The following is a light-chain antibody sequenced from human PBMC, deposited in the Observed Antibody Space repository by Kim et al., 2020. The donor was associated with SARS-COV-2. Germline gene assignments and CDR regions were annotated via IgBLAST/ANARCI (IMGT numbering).Light chain of an antibody. CDR3: QQYDNLPYT. CDR2: AAS. J-gene: IGKJ2*01. Sequence: DIQMTQSPSSLSASVGDRVTITCQASQDIDNSLNWYQQKPGKAPNVLIYAASNLETGVPSRFSGSGSGTDFTFTISSLQPEDIATYYCQQYDNLPYTFGQWTKLEI. V-gene: IGKV1-33*01. CDR1: QDIDNS.